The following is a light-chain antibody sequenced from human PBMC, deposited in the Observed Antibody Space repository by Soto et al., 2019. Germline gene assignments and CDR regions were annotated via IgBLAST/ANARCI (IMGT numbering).Light chain of an antibody. Sequence: DIQMIQSPSSLSASVGDRVTITCQASQEISNYLNWYQQKPGKAPRLLIYDASNLERGVPSRFSVRGSVTDFTFTISSLQPEDFATYYCQQYDHLPRTFGRGTKVEIK. CDR1: QEISNY. CDR3: QQYDHLPRT. CDR2: DAS. J-gene: IGKJ1*01. V-gene: IGKV1-33*01.